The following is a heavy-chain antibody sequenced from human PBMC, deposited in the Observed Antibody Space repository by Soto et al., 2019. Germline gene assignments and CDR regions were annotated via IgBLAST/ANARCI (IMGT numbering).Heavy chain of an antibody. CDR1: GGTFSNYP. D-gene: IGHD3-16*01. Sequence: ASVKVSCKASGGTFSNYPITWVRRAPGQGLEWLGGIIPIFGKADYTQKFQGRVTITADEPTSTAYMEISSLRSEDTAVYYCASGGEYYDENLPHYYFFGMHVWGPGTTVTV. CDR2: IIPIFGKA. V-gene: IGHV1-69*13. J-gene: IGHJ6*02. CDR3: ASGGEYYDENLPHYYFFGMHV.